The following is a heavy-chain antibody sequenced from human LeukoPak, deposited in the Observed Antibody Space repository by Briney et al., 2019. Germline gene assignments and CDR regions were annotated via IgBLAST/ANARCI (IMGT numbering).Heavy chain of an antibody. CDR3: ARDFFDSSGHYYDAY. CDR2: ISGSSDHI. Sequence: PGGSLRLSCVASGFTFSRYTMNWVRQAQGKGLEWVSAISGSSDHIHYADSMKGRFTISRDNAKNSLYLQMNSLTAEDTAVYYCARDFFDSSGHYYDAYWGRGTLVTVSS. CDR1: GFTFSRYT. D-gene: IGHD6-19*01. J-gene: IGHJ4*02. V-gene: IGHV3-21*01.